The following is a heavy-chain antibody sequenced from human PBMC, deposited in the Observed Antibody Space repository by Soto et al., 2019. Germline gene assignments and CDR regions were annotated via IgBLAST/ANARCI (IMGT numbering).Heavy chain of an antibody. J-gene: IGHJ4*02. V-gene: IGHV4-31*03. D-gene: IGHD4-17*01. Sequence: PSETLSLTCTVSGGSISSGGYYWSWIRQHPGKGLEWIGYIYYSGSTYYNPSLKSRVTISVDTSKNQFSLKLSSVTAADTAVYYCARITVKHPSTFDYWGQGTLVTVSS. CDR3: ARITVKHPSTFDY. CDR2: IYYSGST. CDR1: GGSISSGGYY.